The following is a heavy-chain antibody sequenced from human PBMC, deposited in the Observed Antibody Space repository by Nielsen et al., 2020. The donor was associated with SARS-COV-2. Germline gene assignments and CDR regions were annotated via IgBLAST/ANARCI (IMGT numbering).Heavy chain of an antibody. CDR2: IWYDGSNK. CDR3: ARDYGWFDP. CDR1: GFMFDEFA. Sequence: GGSLRLSCAASGFMFDEFAMSWVRQAPGKGLEWVAVIWYDGSNKYYADSVKGRFTISRDNSKNTLYLQMNSLRAEDTAVYYCARDYGWFDPWGQGTLVTVSS. J-gene: IGHJ5*02. D-gene: IGHD3-10*01. V-gene: IGHV3-33*07.